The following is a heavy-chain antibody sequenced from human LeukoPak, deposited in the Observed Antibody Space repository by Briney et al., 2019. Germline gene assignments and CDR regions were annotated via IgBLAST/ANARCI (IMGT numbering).Heavy chain of an antibody. D-gene: IGHD3-22*01. Sequence: SETLSLTCTVSGSSIGSSSYYWGWIRQPPGKGLEWIRSIYYSGSTYYNPSLKSRVTISVDTSKNQFSLKLSSVTAADTAVYYCAREEERNYYDSSGYYYYWGQGTLVTVSS. CDR2: IYYSGST. J-gene: IGHJ4*02. CDR3: AREEERNYYDSSGYYYY. V-gene: IGHV4-39*07. CDR1: GSSIGSSSYY.